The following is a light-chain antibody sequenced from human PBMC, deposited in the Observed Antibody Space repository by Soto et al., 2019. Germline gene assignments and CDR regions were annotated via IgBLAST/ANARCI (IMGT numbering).Light chain of an antibody. CDR3: SSYTSSSTAV. CDR1: SSDVGGYNY. Sequence: QSVLTQPASVSGSPGQSITISCTGTSSDVGGYNYVSWYQQHPGKAPKLMIYEVSNRPSGVSNRFSGSKSGNTASLTISGLQAEDEADYYCSSYTSSSTAVFVGGTKLTVL. CDR2: EVS. V-gene: IGLV2-14*01. J-gene: IGLJ3*02.